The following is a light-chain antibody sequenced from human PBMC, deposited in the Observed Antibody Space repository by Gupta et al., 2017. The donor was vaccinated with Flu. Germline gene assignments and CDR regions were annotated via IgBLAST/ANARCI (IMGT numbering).Light chain of an antibody. CDR3: SSYTSNSTRV. V-gene: IGLV2-14*01. CDR2: EVS. J-gene: IGLJ3*02. CDR1: NSAISTYNY. Sequence: SITLSCIGPNSAISTYNYVSWHQHHPATAHKLMIFEVSNRPAGVASRFSGSKSGNTASLTISGRKAEDEADYYCSSYTSNSTRVFGGGTKVTVL.